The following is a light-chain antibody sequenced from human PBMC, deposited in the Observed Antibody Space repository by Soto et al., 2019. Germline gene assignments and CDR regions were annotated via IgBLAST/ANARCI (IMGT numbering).Light chain of an antibody. Sequence: DIQLTQSPSFLSASVGDRVTITCRASQGISSYLDWYQQKPGKAPKLLIYAASTLQSGVPSRFSGSGSGTEFTLTISSLQPEDFANYYCQQLNSYPPWTVGQGKKVEIK. V-gene: IGKV1-9*01. CDR2: AAS. CDR3: QQLNSYPPWT. J-gene: IGKJ1*01. CDR1: QGISSY.